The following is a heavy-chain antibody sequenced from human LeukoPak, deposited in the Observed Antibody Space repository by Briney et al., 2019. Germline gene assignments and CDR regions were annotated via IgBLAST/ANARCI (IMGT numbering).Heavy chain of an antibody. D-gene: IGHD5-24*01. J-gene: IGHJ4*02. Sequence: PSETLSLTCTVSGGSISSGGYYWSWIRQHPGKGLEWIGYIYYSGSTYYNPSLKSRVTISVDTSKNQFSLKLSSVTAADTAVYYCARAADGYKSELWYFDYWGQGTLVTVSS. CDR3: ARAADGYKSELWYFDY. V-gene: IGHV4-31*03. CDR2: IYYSGST. CDR1: GGSISSGGYY.